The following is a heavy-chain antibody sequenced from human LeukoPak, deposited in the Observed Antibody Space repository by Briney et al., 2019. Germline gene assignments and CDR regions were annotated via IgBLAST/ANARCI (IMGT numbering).Heavy chain of an antibody. CDR2: IKQDGGEK. Sequence: GGSLTLSCAASGFTFSGYWMSWLRQAPGKGLEWVANIKQDGGEKYYVDSVKGRFTISRDNAKNSLYLQMNSLRAEDTAVYYCARDRGFGQADVWGKGTTVTVSS. CDR1: GFTFSGYW. V-gene: IGHV3-7*01. D-gene: IGHD3-10*01. J-gene: IGHJ6*04. CDR3: ARDRGFGQADV.